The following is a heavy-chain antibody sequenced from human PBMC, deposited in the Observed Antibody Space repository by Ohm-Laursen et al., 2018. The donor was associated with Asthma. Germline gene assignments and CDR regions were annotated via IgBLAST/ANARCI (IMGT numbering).Heavy chain of an antibody. V-gene: IGHV3-33*01. CDR2: IWYDGSNK. Sequence: SLRLSCTASGFTFSSYGMHWVRQAPGKGLEWVAVIWYDGSNKYYADSVKGRFTISRDNSKNTLYLQMNSLRAEDTAVYYCARSYDILTGYPTSDAFDIWGQGTMVTVSS. CDR3: ARSYDILTGYPTSDAFDI. D-gene: IGHD3-9*01. J-gene: IGHJ3*02. CDR1: GFTFSSYG.